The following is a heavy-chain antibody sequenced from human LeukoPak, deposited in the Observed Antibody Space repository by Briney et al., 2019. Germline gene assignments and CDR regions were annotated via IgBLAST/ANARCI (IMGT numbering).Heavy chain of an antibody. CDR3: ARDTSYSSSLDI. Sequence: GGSLRLSCAASGFTFSSYWMHWVRQAPGRGLVRVSRINSDGSSTSYADSVKGRFTISRDNSKNTLYLQMNSLRAEDTAVYYCARDTSYSSSLDIWGQGTMVTVSS. J-gene: IGHJ3*02. D-gene: IGHD6-13*01. CDR1: GFTFSSYW. V-gene: IGHV3-74*01. CDR2: INSDGSST.